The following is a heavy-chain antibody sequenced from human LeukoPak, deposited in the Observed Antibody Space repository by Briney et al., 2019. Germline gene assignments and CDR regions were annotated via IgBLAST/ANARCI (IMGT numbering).Heavy chain of an antibody. CDR2: ISSSGYPI. J-gene: IGHJ4*02. V-gene: IGHV3-48*03. D-gene: IGHD3-10*01. Sequence: GGSLRLSCAASGFTFSSYEMNWVRQAPGKGLEWVAFISSSGYPIYYADSVKGRFTISRDNAERSLFLQMNSLRVEDTAVYYCARGRLRLRAYYFDYWGQGTLLTVSS. CDR1: GFTFSSYE. CDR3: ARGRLRLRAYYFDY.